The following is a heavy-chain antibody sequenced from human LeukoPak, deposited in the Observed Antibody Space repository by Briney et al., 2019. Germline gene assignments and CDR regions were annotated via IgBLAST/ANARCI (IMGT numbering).Heavy chain of an antibody. CDR2: IIPIFGTA. Sequence: SVKVSRKASGGTFSSYAISWVRQAPGQGLEWMGGIIPIFGTANYAQKFQGRVTITADESTSTAYMELSSLRSEDTAVYYCARVLRFLEWFDGMDVWGQGTTVTVSS. CDR1: GGTFSSYA. J-gene: IGHJ6*02. D-gene: IGHD3-3*01. V-gene: IGHV1-69*13. CDR3: ARVLRFLEWFDGMDV.